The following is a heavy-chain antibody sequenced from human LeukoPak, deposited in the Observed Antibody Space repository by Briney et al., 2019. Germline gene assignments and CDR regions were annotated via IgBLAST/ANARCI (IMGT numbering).Heavy chain of an antibody. J-gene: IGHJ4*02. V-gene: IGHV1-24*01. Sequence: ASVKVSCKVSGYTLTELSMHWVRQAPGKGLEWTGGFDPEDGETIYAQKFQGRVTMTEDTSTDTAYMELSSLRSEDTAVYYCANAKAATVSGEFDYWGQGTLVTVSS. CDR1: GYTLTELS. CDR3: ANAKAATVSGEFDY. CDR2: FDPEDGET. D-gene: IGHD6-13*01.